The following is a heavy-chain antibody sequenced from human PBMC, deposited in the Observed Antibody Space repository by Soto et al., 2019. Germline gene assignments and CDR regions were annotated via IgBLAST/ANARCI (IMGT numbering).Heavy chain of an antibody. CDR3: ARDLGYCRSGTCYREWFDP. CDR2: VSGDNGHT. Sequence: QVQLVQSGAEVKKPGASVKVSCKASGYTFTTHGISWVRQAPGQGLEWMGWVSGDNGHTNYAQSLQGRCTMTTDTSTNTAYMELRSLRSDDTAVYYCARDLGYCRSGTCYREWFDPWGQGTLVTVSS. V-gene: IGHV1-18*01. D-gene: IGHD2-15*01. J-gene: IGHJ5*02. CDR1: GYTFTTHG.